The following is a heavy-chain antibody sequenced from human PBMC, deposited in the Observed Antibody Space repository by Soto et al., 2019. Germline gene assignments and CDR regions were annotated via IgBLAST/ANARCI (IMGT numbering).Heavy chain of an antibody. D-gene: IGHD6-13*01. CDR2: IIPILGIA. J-gene: IGHJ4*02. CDR3: ARGIAAAGIYFDY. CDR1: GGTFSSYT. V-gene: IGHV1-69*02. Sequence: QVQLVQSGAEVKKPGSSVKVSCKASGGTFSSYTISWVRQAPGQGLEWMGRIIPILGIANYAQKFQGRVTTTADKSTSTAYMELSSLRSEDTAVYYCARGIAAAGIYFDYWGQGTLVTVSS.